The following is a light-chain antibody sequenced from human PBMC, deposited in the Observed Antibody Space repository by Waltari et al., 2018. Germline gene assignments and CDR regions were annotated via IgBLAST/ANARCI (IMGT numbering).Light chain of an antibody. J-gene: IGKJ4*01. CDR3: QQVKSYPVT. V-gene: IGKV1-9*01. CDR1: QGISSS. CDR2: SAS. Sequence: DLQLTQSPSFLSASVGDRVTVTCRASQGISSSLAWYQQKPGKAPKLLIYSASTLQSGVPSRISGSGSGTEFTLTINSLQPEDVATYYCQQVKSYPVTFGGGTKVEIK.